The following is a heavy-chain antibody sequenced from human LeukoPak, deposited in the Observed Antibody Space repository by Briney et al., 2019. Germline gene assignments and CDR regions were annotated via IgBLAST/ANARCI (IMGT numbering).Heavy chain of an antibody. CDR2: ISTYNGNT. D-gene: IGHD1-26*01. CDR3: ARDHSGNWFDP. J-gene: IGHJ5*02. CDR1: GYTFTSYD. V-gene: IGHV1-18*01. Sequence: ASVKVSCKASGYTFTSYDISWVRQAPGQGLEWMGWISTYNGNTNYAQKLQGRVTMTTDTITTTAYMELRSLRSDDTAVYYCARDHSGNWFDPWGQGTLVTVSS.